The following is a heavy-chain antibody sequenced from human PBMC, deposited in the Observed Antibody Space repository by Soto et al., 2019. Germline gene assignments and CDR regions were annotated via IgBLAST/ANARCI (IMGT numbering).Heavy chain of an antibody. CDR3: ARDRRHSGYDYHLLARAY. D-gene: IGHD5-12*01. CDR1: GYTFTSYG. Sequence: ASVKVSCKASGYTFTSYGISWVRQAPGQGLEWMGWISAYNGNTNYAQKLQGRVTMTTDTSTSTAYMELRSLRSDDTAVYYCARDRRHSGYDYHLLARAYWGQGTLVTVSS. CDR2: ISAYNGNT. J-gene: IGHJ4*02. V-gene: IGHV1-18*01.